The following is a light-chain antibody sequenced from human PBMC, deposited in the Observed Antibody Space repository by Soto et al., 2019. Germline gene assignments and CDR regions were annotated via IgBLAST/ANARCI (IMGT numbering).Light chain of an antibody. CDR3: QQYNSYH. CDR2: DAS. CDR1: QSISSW. V-gene: IGKV1-5*01. J-gene: IGKJ2*01. Sequence: DIQMTQSPSTLSASVGDRVTITCRASQSISSWLAWYQQKPGKAPKLLIYDASSLESGVPSRVSGSGSGTEFTITISSLQPDDFATYYCQQYNSYHFGQGTKLEIK.